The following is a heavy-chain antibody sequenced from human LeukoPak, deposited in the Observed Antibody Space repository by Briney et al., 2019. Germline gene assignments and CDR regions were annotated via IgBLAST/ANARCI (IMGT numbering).Heavy chain of an antibody. V-gene: IGHV5-51*01. CDR2: IYPGDSDT. CDR1: GYSFTSYW. D-gene: IGHD3-10*01. CDR3: ARQKGAFGELLQDYYFDY. J-gene: IGHJ4*02. Sequence: GESLKISCKGSGYSFTSYWISWVRQMPGKGLEWMGIIYPGDSDTRYSPSFQGQVTISADKSISTAYLQWSSLKASDTAMYYCARQKGAFGELLQDYYFDYWGQGTLVTVSS.